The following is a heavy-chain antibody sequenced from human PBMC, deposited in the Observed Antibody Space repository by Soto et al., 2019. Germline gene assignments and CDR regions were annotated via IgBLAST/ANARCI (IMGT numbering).Heavy chain of an antibody. J-gene: IGHJ3*02. Sequence: GGSLRLSCAASGFTFSSYAMSWVRQAPGKGLEWVSVISGSGITTYYADSVKGRFTISRDNSKNTLYLQMNSLRAEDTAVYYCAKGKTTVTTKAAFDIWGKGKMVTVPS. CDR1: GFTFSSYA. CDR3: AKGKTTVTTKAAFDI. D-gene: IGHD4-17*01. CDR2: ISGSGITT. V-gene: IGHV3-23*01.